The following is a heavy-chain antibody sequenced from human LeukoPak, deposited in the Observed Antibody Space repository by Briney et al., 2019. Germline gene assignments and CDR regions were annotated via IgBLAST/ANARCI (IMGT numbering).Heavy chain of an antibody. CDR2: IYSGGST. D-gene: IGHD6-6*01. CDR3: AREGLQLGRNYYYYYMDV. V-gene: IGHV3-53*05. Sequence: PGGSLRLSCAASGFTVSSNYMSWVRQAPGKGLEWVSVIYSGGSTYYADSVKGRFTISRDNSKNTLYLQMNSLRSEDTAVYYCAREGLQLGRNYYYYYMDVWGKGTTVTVSS. J-gene: IGHJ6*03. CDR1: GFTVSSNY.